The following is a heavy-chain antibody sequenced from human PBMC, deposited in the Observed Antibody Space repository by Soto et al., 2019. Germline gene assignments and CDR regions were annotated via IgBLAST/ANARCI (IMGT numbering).Heavy chain of an antibody. Sequence: GASVKVSCKVSGYTLTELSMHWVRQAPGKGLEWMGGFDPEDGETIYAQKFQGRVTMTEDTSTDTAYMELSSLRSEDTAVYYCATSALGYCGGGSCSDFDYWGQGTLVTVS. J-gene: IGHJ4*02. D-gene: IGHD2-15*01. CDR3: ATSALGYCGGGSCSDFDY. V-gene: IGHV1-24*01. CDR2: FDPEDGET. CDR1: GYTLTELS.